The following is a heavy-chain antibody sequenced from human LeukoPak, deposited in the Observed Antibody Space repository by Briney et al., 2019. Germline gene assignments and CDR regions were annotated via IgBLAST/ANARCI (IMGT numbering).Heavy chain of an antibody. Sequence: ASVKVSCKASGYTFTGYYMHWVRQAPGQGLEWMGWINPNSGGTDYAQKFQGRVTMTRDTSISTAYMELSRLRSDDTAVYYCARDFLVEYKTQHDDYWGQGTLVTVS. CDR2: INPNSGGT. CDR1: GYTFTGYY. J-gene: IGHJ4*02. V-gene: IGHV1-2*02. D-gene: IGHD6-6*01. CDR3: ARDFLVEYKTQHDDY.